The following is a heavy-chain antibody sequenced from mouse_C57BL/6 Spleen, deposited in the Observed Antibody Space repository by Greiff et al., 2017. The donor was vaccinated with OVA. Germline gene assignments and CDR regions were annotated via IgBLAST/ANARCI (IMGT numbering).Heavy chain of an antibody. J-gene: IGHJ3*01. D-gene: IGHD2-4*01. CDR3: ARNYEYDGAWFAY. CDR2: IYPRDGST. Sequence: VKLMESGPELVKPGASVKLSCKASGYTFTSYDINWVKQRPGQGLEWIGWIYPRDGSTKYNEKFKGKATLTVDTSSSTAYMELHSLTSEDSAVYFCARNYEYDGAWFAYWGQGTLVTVSA. CDR1: GYTFTSYD. V-gene: IGHV1-85*01.